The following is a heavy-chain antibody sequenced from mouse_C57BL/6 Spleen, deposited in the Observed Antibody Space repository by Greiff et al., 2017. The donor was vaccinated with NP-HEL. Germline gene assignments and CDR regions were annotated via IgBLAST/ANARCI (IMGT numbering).Heavy chain of an antibody. J-gene: IGHJ1*03. CDR2: IHPNSGST. V-gene: IGHV1-64*01. Sequence: QVQLQQPGAELVKPGASVTLSCKASGYTFTSYWMHWVKQRPGQGLEWIGMIHPNSGSTNYNEKFKSKATLTVDKSSSTAYMQLSSLTSEDSAVYYCARGGTYYSNYEGYFDVWGTGTTVTVSS. D-gene: IGHD2-5*01. CDR1: GYTFTSYW. CDR3: ARGGTYYSNYEGYFDV.